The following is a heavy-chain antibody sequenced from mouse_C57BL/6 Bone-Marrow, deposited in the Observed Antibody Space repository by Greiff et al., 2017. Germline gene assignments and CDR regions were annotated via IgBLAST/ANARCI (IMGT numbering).Heavy chain of an antibody. CDR1: GFNIKDDY. Sequence: VQLQQSGAELVRPGASVKLSCTASGFNIKDDYMHWVKQRPEQGLEWIGWIDPENGDTEYASKFQGKATITADTSSNTAYLQLSSLTSEDTAVYYCTTIYYSGSSYEGSYYAMDYWGQGTSVTVSS. J-gene: IGHJ4*01. V-gene: IGHV14-4*01. D-gene: IGHD1-1*01. CDR2: IDPENGDT. CDR3: TTIYYSGSSYEGSYYAMDY.